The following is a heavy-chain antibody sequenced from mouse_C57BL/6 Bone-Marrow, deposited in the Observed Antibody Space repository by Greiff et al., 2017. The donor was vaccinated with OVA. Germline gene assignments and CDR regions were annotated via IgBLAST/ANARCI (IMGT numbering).Heavy chain of an antibody. J-gene: IGHJ1*03. CDR3: ASGNIYWYFDV. Sequence: VQLQPSGAELARPGASVKLSCKASGYTFTSYGISWVKQRTGQGLEWIGEIYPRSGNTYYNEKFKGKATLTADKSSSTAYMELRILTSEDSAVYFCASGNIYWYFDVWGTGTTVTVSS. CDR2: IYPRSGNT. CDR1: GYTFTSYG. V-gene: IGHV1-81*01. D-gene: IGHD2-1*01.